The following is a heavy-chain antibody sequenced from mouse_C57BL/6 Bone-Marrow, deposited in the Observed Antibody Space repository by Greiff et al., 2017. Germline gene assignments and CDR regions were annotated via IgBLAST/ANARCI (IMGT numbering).Heavy chain of an antibody. CDR3: ARGTPYDYDNN. CDR1: GYTFTSYW. V-gene: IGHV1-69*01. CDR2: IDPSDSYT. Sequence: QVQLQQPGAELVMPGASVKLSCKASGYTFTSYWMHWVKQRPGQGLEWIGEIDPSDSYTNYNQKFKGKSTLTVDKSSSTAYMQLSSLTSEDSAVYYCARGTPYDYDNNGGQGTTLTVSS. J-gene: IGHJ2*01. D-gene: IGHD2-4*01.